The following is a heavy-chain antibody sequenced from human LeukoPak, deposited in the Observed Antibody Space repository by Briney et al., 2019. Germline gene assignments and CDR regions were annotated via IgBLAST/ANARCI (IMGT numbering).Heavy chain of an antibody. V-gene: IGHV4-30-2*01. CDR2: IYHSGST. CDR3: ARVSPIVVVPAAMGTMVDY. CDR1: GGSISSGGYS. J-gene: IGHJ4*02. Sequence: PSETLSLTCAVSGGSISSGGYSWSWIRQPPGKGLEWIGYIYHSGSTYYNPSLKSRVTISVDRSKNQFSLKLSSVTAADTAVYYCARVSPIVVVPAAMGTMVDYWGQGTLVTVSS. D-gene: IGHD2-2*01.